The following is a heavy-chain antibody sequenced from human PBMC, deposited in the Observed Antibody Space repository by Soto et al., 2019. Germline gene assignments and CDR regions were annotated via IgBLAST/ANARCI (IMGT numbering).Heavy chain of an antibody. Sequence: GSCKASGYTFTSYDINWVRQATGQWLEWMGWMNPNSGNTGYAQKFQGRVTMTRNTSISTAYMELSSLRSEDTAVYYCARGLLDCSGGSCYPHDWGQGTMVTVSS. CDR1: GYTFTSYD. CDR3: ARGLLDCSGGSCYPHD. V-gene: IGHV1-8*01. D-gene: IGHD2-15*01. CDR2: MNPNSGNT. J-gene: IGHJ3*01.